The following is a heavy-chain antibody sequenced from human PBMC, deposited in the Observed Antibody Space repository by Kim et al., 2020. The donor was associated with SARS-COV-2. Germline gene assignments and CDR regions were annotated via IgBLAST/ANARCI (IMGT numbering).Heavy chain of an antibody. V-gene: IGHV3-33*01. CDR3: AGDGQVGATTGLDY. Sequence: GGTLRLSCAASGFTFSSYGMHWVRQAPGKGLEWGAVIWYDGSNKYYADSVKGRFTISRDNSKNTPYLQMKSLRAEDTAVYYCAGDGQVGATTGLDYWGQGPLDRVPS. J-gene: IGHJ4*02. CDR2: IWYDGSNK. D-gene: IGHD1-26*01. CDR1: GFTFSSYG.